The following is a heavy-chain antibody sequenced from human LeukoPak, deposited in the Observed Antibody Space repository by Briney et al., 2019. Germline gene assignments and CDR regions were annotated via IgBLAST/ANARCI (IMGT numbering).Heavy chain of an antibody. CDR1: GGTVSSYA. D-gene: IGHD3-10*01. CDR2: IIPIFGTA. J-gene: IGHJ6*04. Sequence: WASVKVSCKASGGTVSSYAISWVRQAPGQGLEWMGGIIPIFGTANYAQKFQGRVTITADESTCTAYMELSSLRSEDTAVYYCARAMVRGAEDYYYGMDVWGKGTTVTVSS. V-gene: IGHV1-69*13. CDR3: ARAMVRGAEDYYYGMDV.